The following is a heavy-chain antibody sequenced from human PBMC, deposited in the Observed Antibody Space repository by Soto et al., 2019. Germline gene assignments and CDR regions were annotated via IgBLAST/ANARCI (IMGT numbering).Heavy chain of an antibody. Sequence: QVQLVESGGGVVQPGRSLRLSCAASGFTFSSYAMHWVRQAPGKGLEWVAVISYDGSNKYYADAVKGRFTISRDNSKNTLYLQMNSLRAEDTAVYYCARGMTTVTTIYYYYGMDVWGQGTTVTVSS. J-gene: IGHJ6*02. CDR1: GFTFSSYA. CDR2: ISYDGSNK. CDR3: ARGMTTVTTIYYYYGMDV. D-gene: IGHD4-17*01. V-gene: IGHV3-30-3*01.